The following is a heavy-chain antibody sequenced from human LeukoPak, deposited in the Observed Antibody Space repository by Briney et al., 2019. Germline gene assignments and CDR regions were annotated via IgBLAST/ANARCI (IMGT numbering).Heavy chain of an antibody. Sequence: GGSLRLSCAASGFTFDDYAMHWVRQAPEKGLEWVSGISWNSGSIGYAESVKGRFTISRDNAKNSLYLQMNSLRAEDTALYYCAREPSDTAFDYWGQGTLVTVSS. CDR1: GFTFDDYA. CDR3: AREPSDTAFDY. J-gene: IGHJ4*02. V-gene: IGHV3-9*01. D-gene: IGHD5-18*01. CDR2: ISWNSGSI.